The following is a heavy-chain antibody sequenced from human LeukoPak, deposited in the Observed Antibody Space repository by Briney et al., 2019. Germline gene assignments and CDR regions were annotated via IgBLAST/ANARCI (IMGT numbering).Heavy chain of an antibody. CDR1: GYTFSSYG. D-gene: IGHD6-19*01. V-gene: IGHV1-18*04. J-gene: IGHJ5*02. CDR2: ISTYNGNT. Sequence: ASVKVSCKASGYTFSSYGISWVRQAPGQGLEWMGWISTYNGNTNYAQKLQGRVTMTTDISTSTAYMELRSLRSDDTAVYYCARVSSGWYGLEIRKSWFDPWGQGTLVTVSS. CDR3: ARVSSGWYGLEIRKSWFDP.